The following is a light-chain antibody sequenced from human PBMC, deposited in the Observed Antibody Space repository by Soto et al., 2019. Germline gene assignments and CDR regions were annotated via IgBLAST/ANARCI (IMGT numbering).Light chain of an antibody. CDR2: GAS. CDR1: QSVSNNY. V-gene: IGKV3-20*01. CDR3: QQYGSSGT. J-gene: IGKJ1*01. Sequence: EIVLTPSPGTLSLSPVERATLSCRASQSVSNNYLAWYQQKPGQAPRLLNYGASNRATGIPDRFSGSGSGTDFTLTISRLEPEDFAVYYCQQYGSSGTFGQGTKVDIK.